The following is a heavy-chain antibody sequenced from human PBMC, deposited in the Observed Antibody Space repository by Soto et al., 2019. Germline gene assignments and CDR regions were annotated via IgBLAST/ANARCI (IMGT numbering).Heavy chain of an antibody. CDR1: GYSISSGYY. J-gene: IGHJ3*02. V-gene: IGHV4-38-2*01. CDR2: IYHSGST. Sequence: SETLSLTCAVSGYSISSGYYWGWIRQPPGKGLEWIGSIYHSGSTYYNPSLKSRVTISVDTSKNQFSLKLSSVTAADTAVYYCARVAYYYDSSGYADAFDIWGQGTMVTVPS. D-gene: IGHD3-22*01. CDR3: ARVAYYYDSSGYADAFDI.